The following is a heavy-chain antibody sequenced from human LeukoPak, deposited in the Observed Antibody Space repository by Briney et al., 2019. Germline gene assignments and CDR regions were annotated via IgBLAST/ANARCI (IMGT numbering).Heavy chain of an antibody. D-gene: IGHD3-10*01. CDR3: ARDLSRSFSMIRGLIQHREFDF. CDR2: IKQDGSEK. Sequence: GGSLRLSCIASGFTFGDYAMTWVRQAPGKGLEWVVNIKQDGSEKYYVDSVKGRFTISKDNAKNSLYLQMNSLRAEDTAVYYCARDLSRSFSMIRGLIQHREFDFWGRGTLVTVSS. J-gene: IGHJ4*02. CDR1: GFTFGDYA. V-gene: IGHV3-7*01.